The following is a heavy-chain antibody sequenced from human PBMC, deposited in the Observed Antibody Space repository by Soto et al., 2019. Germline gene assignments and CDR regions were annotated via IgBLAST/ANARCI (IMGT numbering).Heavy chain of an antibody. CDR3: ARRGIGRSDAFDI. Sequence: SETLSLTCTVSGGSISSYYWSWIRQPPGKGLEWIGYIYYSGSTNYNPSLKSRVTISVDTSKNQFSLKLSSVTAADTAVYYCARRGIGRSDAFDIWGQGTMVTVSS. D-gene: IGHD3-16*01. J-gene: IGHJ3*02. V-gene: IGHV4-59*08. CDR2: IYYSGST. CDR1: GGSISSYY.